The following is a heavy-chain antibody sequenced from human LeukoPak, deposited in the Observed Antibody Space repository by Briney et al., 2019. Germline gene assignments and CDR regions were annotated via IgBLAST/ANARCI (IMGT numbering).Heavy chain of an antibody. V-gene: IGHV3-30*02. CDR1: GFTFSSYG. Sequence: PGGSLRLSCAASGFTFSSYGMQWVRQAPGKGLEWVAFIPCDESNKYYADSVKGRLTISRDNSKNTLYLQLNSLRPEDTAVYYCAKRPTGNWGAVDYWGQGTLVTVSS. D-gene: IGHD7-27*01. CDR2: IPCDESNK. J-gene: IGHJ4*02. CDR3: AKRPTGNWGAVDY.